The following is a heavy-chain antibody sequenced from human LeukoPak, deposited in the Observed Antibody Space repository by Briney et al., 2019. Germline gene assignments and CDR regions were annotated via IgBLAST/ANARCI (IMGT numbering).Heavy chain of an antibody. CDR2: ISGSGGST. J-gene: IGHJ4*02. Sequence: GGSLRLSCAASGFTFSSYSMNWVRQAPGKGLEWVSAISGSGGSTYYADSVKGRFTISRDNSKNTLYLQMNSLRAEDTAVYYCAKEHYDSSGYYDYWGQGTLVTVSS. CDR1: GFTFSSYS. V-gene: IGHV3-23*01. CDR3: AKEHYDSSGYYDY. D-gene: IGHD3-22*01.